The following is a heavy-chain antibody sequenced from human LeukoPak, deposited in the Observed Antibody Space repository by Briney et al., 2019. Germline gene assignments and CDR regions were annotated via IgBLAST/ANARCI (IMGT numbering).Heavy chain of an antibody. D-gene: IGHD3-3*01. V-gene: IGHV4-39*07. J-gene: IGHJ6*02. Sequence: SETLSLTCTVSGGSISSSTYYWGWIRQPPGKGLEWIGYIYYSGSTNYNPSLKSRVTISVDTSKNQFSLTLNSVTAADTAVYYCARNQFGSGYYSVYYSGMDVWGQGTPVTVSS. CDR2: IYYSGST. CDR3: ARNQFGSGYYSVYYSGMDV. CDR1: GGSISSSTYY.